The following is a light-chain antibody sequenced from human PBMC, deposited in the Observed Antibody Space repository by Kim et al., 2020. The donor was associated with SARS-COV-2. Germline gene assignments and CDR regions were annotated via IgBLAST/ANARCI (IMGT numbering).Light chain of an antibody. CDR3: QQSNSFSPLT. CDR2: GTS. J-gene: IGKJ4*01. CDR1: QGIGSW. V-gene: IGKV1-12*01. Sequence: DIQMTQSPSSVSASIGDRVIITCRASQGIGSWLAWYQQKPGRAPNLLMYGTSTLQIHVPSRFSGSGSGTDFTLTISSLQPEDFATYYCQQSNSFSPLTFGGGTKVDIK.